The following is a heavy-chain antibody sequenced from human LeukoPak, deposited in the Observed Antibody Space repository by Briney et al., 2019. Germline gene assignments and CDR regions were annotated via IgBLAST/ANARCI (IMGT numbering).Heavy chain of an antibody. D-gene: IGHD1-14*01. CDR2: IYFGGTT. Sequence: SETLSLTCTVSGGSISGYYWSWIRQPPGKGLEWIGDIYFGGTTYYKTSLKSRVTISLHASTNQFSLNLTSVTVADTAEYFCARRTAKWNHRSPEFDPWGQGTLAIVSS. CDR1: GGSISGYY. J-gene: IGHJ5*01. V-gene: IGHV4-59*08. CDR3: ARRTAKWNHRSPEFDP.